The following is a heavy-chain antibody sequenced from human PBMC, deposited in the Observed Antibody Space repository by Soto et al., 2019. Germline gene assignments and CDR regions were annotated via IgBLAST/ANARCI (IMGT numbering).Heavy chain of an antibody. Sequence: GGSLRLSCAASGFTVSSNYMSWVRQAPGKGLEWVSVIYSGGSTYYADSVKGRFTISRHNSKNTLYLQMNSLRAEDTAVYYCARDSTRYDILTGYRYYYMDVWGKGTTVTVSS. CDR1: GFTVSSNY. CDR3: ARDSTRYDILTGYRYYYMDV. V-gene: IGHV3-53*04. J-gene: IGHJ6*03. D-gene: IGHD3-9*01. CDR2: IYSGGST.